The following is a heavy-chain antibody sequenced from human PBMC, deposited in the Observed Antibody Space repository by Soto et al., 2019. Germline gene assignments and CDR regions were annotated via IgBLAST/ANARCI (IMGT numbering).Heavy chain of an antibody. V-gene: IGHV1-18*01. CDR2: ISAYNGNT. CDR1: GYTFTSYG. Sequence: GASVKVSCKASGYTFTSYGISWVRQAPGQGLEWMGWISAYNGNTNYAQKLQGRVTMTTDTSTSTAYMELRSLRSGDTAVYYCARDGHFPVNYFANSWGQGTLVTVSS. D-gene: IGHD3-10*01. CDR3: ARDGHFPVNYFANS. J-gene: IGHJ4*02.